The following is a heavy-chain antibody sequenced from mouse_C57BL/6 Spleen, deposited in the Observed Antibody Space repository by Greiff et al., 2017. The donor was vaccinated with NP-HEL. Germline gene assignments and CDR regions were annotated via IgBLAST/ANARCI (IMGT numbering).Heavy chain of an antibody. Sequence: EVNVVESGGGLVKPGGSLKLSCAASGFTFSSYAMSWVRQTPEKRLEWVATISDGGSYTYYPDNVKGRFTISRDNAKNNLYLQMSHLKSEDTAMYYCARESGITTVVPHYYAMDYWGQGTSVTVSS. CDR2: ISDGGSYT. CDR3: ARESGITTVVPHYYAMDY. D-gene: IGHD1-1*01. V-gene: IGHV5-4*01. CDR1: GFTFSSYA. J-gene: IGHJ4*01.